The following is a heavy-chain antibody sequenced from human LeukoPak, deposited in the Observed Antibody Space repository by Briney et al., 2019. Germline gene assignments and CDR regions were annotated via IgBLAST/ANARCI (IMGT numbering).Heavy chain of an antibody. V-gene: IGHV4-59*01. CDR1: VRSISTYY. CDR3: ARGGSYASPIGY. J-gene: IGHJ4*02. Sequence: SETVSLTCTLSVRSISTYYWSWIRQPPGRGLEWIGYIYHSGSTNYNPSLKSRVTISVDTSKNQFSLKLSSVTGADTAVYYCARGGSYASPIGYWGQRALVTVSS. CDR2: IYHSGST. D-gene: IGHD2-15*01.